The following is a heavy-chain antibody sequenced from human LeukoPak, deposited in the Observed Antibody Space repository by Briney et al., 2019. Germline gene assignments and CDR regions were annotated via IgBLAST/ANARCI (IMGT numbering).Heavy chain of an antibody. D-gene: IGHD3-22*01. J-gene: IGHJ3*02. CDR1: GFTFDDYA. V-gene: IGHV3-9*01. CDR3: AKDMAPYYYDGSGYYYGGPSGFDI. Sequence: GGSLRLSCAASGFTFDDYAMHWVRQAPGKGLEWVSGISWNSGSIGYADSVKGRFTISRDNAKNSLYLQMNSLRAEDTALYYCAKDMAPYYYDGSGYYYGGPSGFDIWGQGTMVTVSS. CDR2: ISWNSGSI.